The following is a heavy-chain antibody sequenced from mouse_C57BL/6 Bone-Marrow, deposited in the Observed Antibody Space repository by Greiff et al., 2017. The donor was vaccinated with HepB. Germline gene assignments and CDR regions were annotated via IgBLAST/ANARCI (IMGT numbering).Heavy chain of an antibody. Sequence: QVQLQQPGAELVMPGASVKLSCKASGYTFTSYWMHWVKQRPGQGLEWIGEIDPSDSYTNYNQKFKGKSTLTVDKSSSTAYMQLSSLTSEDSAVYYCARDGGWSPGDYWGQGTTLTVSS. CDR2: IDPSDSYT. V-gene: IGHV1-69*01. CDR1: GYTFTSYW. J-gene: IGHJ2*01. CDR3: ARDGGWSPGDY. D-gene: IGHD2-3*01.